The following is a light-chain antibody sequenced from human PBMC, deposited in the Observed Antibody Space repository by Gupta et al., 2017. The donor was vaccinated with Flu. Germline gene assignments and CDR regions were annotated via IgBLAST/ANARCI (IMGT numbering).Light chain of an antibody. V-gene: IGKV1-39*01. CDR1: ENIRSF. J-gene: IGKJ1*01. Sequence: DIQMTQSPSSLPASVGDTVTITCRASENIRSFLNWYQQKPREAPRLLIYDAVTLHSGVPSRFSGNQYGTEFTLTVAGLQPDDAGYYFCQQRGYMPRTFGQGTKVEI. CDR2: DAV. CDR3: QQRGYMPRT.